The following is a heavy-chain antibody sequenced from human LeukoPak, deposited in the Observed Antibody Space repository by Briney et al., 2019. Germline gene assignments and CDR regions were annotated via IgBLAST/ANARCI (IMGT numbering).Heavy chain of an antibody. CDR1: GGTFSSYA. V-gene: IGHV1-69*13. J-gene: IGHJ6*03. D-gene: IGHD6-6*01. Sequence: SVKVSCKASGGTFSSYAISCVRQAPGQGLEWMGGIIPIFGTANYAQKFQGRVTITADESTSTAYMELSSLRSEDTAVYYCASIGGLAPRSYYYYMDVWGKGTTVTVSS. CDR2: IIPIFGTA. CDR3: ASIGGLAPRSYYYYMDV.